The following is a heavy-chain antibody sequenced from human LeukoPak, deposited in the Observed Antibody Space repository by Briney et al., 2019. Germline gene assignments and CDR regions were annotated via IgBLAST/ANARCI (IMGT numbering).Heavy chain of an antibody. J-gene: IGHJ5*02. CDR1: GYTFSNYG. V-gene: IGHV1-18*01. CDR2: ISGYQGST. D-gene: IGHD6-6*01. Sequence: GASVKVSCRASGYTFSNYGIAWVRQAPGQGLEWMGWISGYQGSTKYAQNFQGRVTMTIDRSTSTAYTDLRSLRSDDTAMYFCARRRNPYSSSSRSGNWFDPWGQGTLVTVSS. CDR3: ARRRNPYSSSSRSGNWFDP.